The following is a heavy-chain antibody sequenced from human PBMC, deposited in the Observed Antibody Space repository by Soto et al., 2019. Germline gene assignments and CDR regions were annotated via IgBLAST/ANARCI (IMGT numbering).Heavy chain of an antibody. CDR2: ISYDGSNK. V-gene: IGHV3-30*18. D-gene: IGHD3-10*01. CDR3: ANALMVRGAPFDY. J-gene: IGHJ4*02. CDR1: GFTFSSYG. Sequence: QVQLVESGGGVVQPGRSLRLSCAASGFTFSSYGMHWVRQAPGKGLEWVAVISYDGSNKYYADSVKGRFTISRDNSKNTLYLQMNSLRAEDTAVYYCANALMVRGAPFDYWGQGTLVTVSS.